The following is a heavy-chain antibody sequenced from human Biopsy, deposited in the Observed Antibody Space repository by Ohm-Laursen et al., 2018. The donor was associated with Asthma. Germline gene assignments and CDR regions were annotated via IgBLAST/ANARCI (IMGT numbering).Heavy chain of an antibody. CDR2: INPNTGRT. V-gene: IGHV1-2*06. Sequence: SVKVSCKASGYTFTGYYMHWVRQAPGQGLEWMGRINPNTGRTNYAQKFQGRVTMTLDTSITTAYLELGRLTSDDTALYYCARWGIQGVRFWGMDVWGQGTTVTVSS. J-gene: IGHJ6*02. CDR3: ARWGIQGVRFWGMDV. CDR1: GYTFTGYY. D-gene: IGHD3-10*01.